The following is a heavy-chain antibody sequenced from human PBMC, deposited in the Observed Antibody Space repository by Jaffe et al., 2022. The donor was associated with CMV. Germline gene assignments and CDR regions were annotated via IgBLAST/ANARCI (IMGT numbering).Heavy chain of an antibody. Sequence: EVQLVESGGGLVKPGGSLRLSCAASGFSFSSYSMNWVRQAPGKGLEWVSLISSSSSNKYYADSVKGRFTISRDNAKNSLYLQMNSLRAEDTAVYYCAREGIGVYPTDYWGQGTLVTVSS. CDR3: AREGIGVYPTDY. V-gene: IGHV3-21*01. CDR2: ISSSSSNK. CDR1: GFSFSSYS. J-gene: IGHJ4*02. D-gene: IGHD3-16*01.